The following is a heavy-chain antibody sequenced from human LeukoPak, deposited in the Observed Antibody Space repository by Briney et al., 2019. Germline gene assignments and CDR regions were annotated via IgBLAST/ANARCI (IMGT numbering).Heavy chain of an antibody. CDR2: ISAYNGNT. J-gene: IGHJ4*02. V-gene: IGHV1-18*01. Sequence: ASVKVSCKASGYTFTSYGISWVRQAPGQGLEWMGWISAYNGNTNYAQKLQGRVTMTTDTSTSTAYMELRSLRSDDTAVYYCARVAPSWDIVVVVGATEPFDYWGQGTLATVSS. CDR1: GYTFTSYG. D-gene: IGHD2-15*01. CDR3: ARVAPSWDIVVVVGATEPFDY.